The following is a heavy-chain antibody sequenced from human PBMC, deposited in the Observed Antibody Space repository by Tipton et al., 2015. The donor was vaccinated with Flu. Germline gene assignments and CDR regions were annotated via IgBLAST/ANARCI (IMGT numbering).Heavy chain of an antibody. CDR1: GDSISSSNW. V-gene: IGHV4-4*02. J-gene: IGHJ4*02. Sequence: SLRLSCAVSGDSISSSNWWSWVRQPPGKGLEWIGETYHTGSTNYNPSLKSRITISLDKSKNQFSLKLTSVTAADTAVYYCARRTRGYSFCPLDYWGQGTLVTVSS. CDR3: ARRTRGYSFCPLDY. D-gene: IGHD5-18*01. CDR2: TYHTGST.